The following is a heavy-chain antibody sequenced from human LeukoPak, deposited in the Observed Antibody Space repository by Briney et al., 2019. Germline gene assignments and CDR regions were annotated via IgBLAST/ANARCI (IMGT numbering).Heavy chain of an antibody. CDR1: GGSISSSSYY. Sequence: SETLSLTCTVSGGSISSSSYYWGWIRQPPGKGLEWIGSIYYSGSTYYNPSLKSRVTISVDTSKNQFSLKLSSVTAADTAVYYCAKDESLTPMVMNRRGTRRPLDYWGQGTLVTVSS. V-gene: IGHV4-39*02. CDR3: AKDESLTPMVMNRRGTRRPLDY. CDR2: IYYSGST. D-gene: IGHD5-18*01. J-gene: IGHJ4*02.